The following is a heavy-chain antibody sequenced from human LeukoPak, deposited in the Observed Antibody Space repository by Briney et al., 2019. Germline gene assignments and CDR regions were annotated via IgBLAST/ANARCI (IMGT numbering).Heavy chain of an antibody. V-gene: IGHV4-59*05. D-gene: IGHD6-13*01. CDR3: ARRDRQRLVSDYFDY. CDR2: IYYSGST. Sequence: SETLSLTCTVSGVSIFSYYWNWVRQPPGKGLEWIGSIYYSGSTYYNPSLKSRVTISVDTSKNQFSLKLSSVTAADTAVYYCARRDRQRLVSDYFDYWGQGTLVTVSS. J-gene: IGHJ4*02. CDR1: GVSIFSYY.